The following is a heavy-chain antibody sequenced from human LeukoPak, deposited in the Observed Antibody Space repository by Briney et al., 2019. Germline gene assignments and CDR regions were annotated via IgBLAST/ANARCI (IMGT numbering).Heavy chain of an antibody. Sequence: SQTLSLTCAISGDSVSSNSAAWNWIRQSPSRGLEWLGRTYYRSKWYNDYAVSVKSRITINPDTYKNQFSLQLNSVTPEDTAVYYCARSNPRYCSSTSCLRGAFDYWGQGTLVTVSS. V-gene: IGHV6-1*01. D-gene: IGHD2-2*01. CDR3: ARSNPRYCSSTSCLRGAFDY. J-gene: IGHJ4*02. CDR1: GDSVSSNSAA. CDR2: TYYRSKWYN.